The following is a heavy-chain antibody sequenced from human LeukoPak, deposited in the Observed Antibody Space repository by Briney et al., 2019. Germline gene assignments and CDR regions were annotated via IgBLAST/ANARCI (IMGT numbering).Heavy chain of an antibody. CDR3: VRERYRGSDY. D-gene: IGHD3-10*01. V-gene: IGHV3-7*01. CDR2: IKEDGNEK. J-gene: IGHJ4*02. CDR1: GFTLSSYL. Sequence: GGSLRLSCAASGFTLSSYLMSWVRQAPGKGLEWVATIKEDGNEKYYVGSVKGRFTISRDNAKNSLYLQMNSLRVEDTAVYYCVRERYRGSDYWGQGTLVTVSS.